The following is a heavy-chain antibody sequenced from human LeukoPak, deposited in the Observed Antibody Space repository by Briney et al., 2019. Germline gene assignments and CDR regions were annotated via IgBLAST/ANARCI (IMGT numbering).Heavy chain of an antibody. Sequence: GGSLRLSCAASGFTFNNCGMFWFRQAPGKGLDWVSFIRFDGSHKYYADSVKGRFTISRDNSKNTVYLQMNSLRAEDTAVYYCARGATTKDNWFDPWGQGTLVTVSS. D-gene: IGHD1-26*01. CDR2: IRFDGSHK. V-gene: IGHV3-30*02. J-gene: IGHJ5*02. CDR3: ARGATTKDNWFDP. CDR1: GFTFNNCG.